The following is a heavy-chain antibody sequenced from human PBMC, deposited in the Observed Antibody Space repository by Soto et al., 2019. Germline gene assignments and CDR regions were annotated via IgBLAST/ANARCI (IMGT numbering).Heavy chain of an antibody. CDR1: GGSISSSSYY. J-gene: IGHJ4*02. CDR3: ARQDGFGDTNFDY. Sequence: SSETLSLTCTVSGGSISSSSYYWGWIRQPPGKGLEWIGSIYYSGSTYHNPSLKSRVTISVDTSKNQFSLKLSSVTAADTAVYYCARQDGFGDTNFDYWGQGTLV. CDR2: IYYSGST. V-gene: IGHV4-39*01. D-gene: IGHD3-10*01.